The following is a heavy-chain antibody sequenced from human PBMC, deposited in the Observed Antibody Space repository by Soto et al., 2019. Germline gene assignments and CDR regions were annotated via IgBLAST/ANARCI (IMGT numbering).Heavy chain of an antibody. CDR3: ATGSSLGAAAGTFAFFY. CDR2: ISGSGGST. D-gene: IGHD6-13*01. Sequence: EVQLLESGGGLVQPGGSLRLSCAASGFTFSSYAMSWVRQAPGKGLEWVSAISGSGGSTYYADSVKGRFTISRDNSKITLYLQMNSLRAEDTAVYYCATGSSLGAAAGTFAFFYWGQGTLVTVSS. J-gene: IGHJ4*02. CDR1: GFTFSSYA. V-gene: IGHV3-23*01.